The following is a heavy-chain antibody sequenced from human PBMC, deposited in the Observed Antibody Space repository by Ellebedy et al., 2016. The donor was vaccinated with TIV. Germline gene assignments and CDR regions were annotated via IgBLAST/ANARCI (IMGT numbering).Heavy chain of an antibody. CDR2: IYYTGST. Sequence: MPSETLSLTCTVSGGSLTNHFWSWIRQPPGKGLEWIASIYYTGSTNYNPSLKSRVSISVYTSKNQISLSLMTSVSAADTAVYYCASHRGFYSGWSFDYWGQGTLITVSS. J-gene: IGHJ4*02. CDR3: ASHRGFYSGWSFDY. V-gene: IGHV4-59*11. D-gene: IGHD5-12*01. CDR1: GGSLTNHF.